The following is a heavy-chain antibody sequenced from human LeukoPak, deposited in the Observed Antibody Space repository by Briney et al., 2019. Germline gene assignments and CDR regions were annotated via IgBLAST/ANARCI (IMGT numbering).Heavy chain of an antibody. CDR3: VTGGSGYFTH. Sequence: PGGSLRLSCAASGFTFSNHWMHWVRQAPGKGLVWVSRIKSDGSYRTYADSVEGRFTISRDNAKNTLYLQLNSLRAEDTAVYCCVTGGSGYFTHWGQGTLVTVSS. D-gene: IGHD3-3*01. J-gene: IGHJ4*02. V-gene: IGHV3-74*01. CDR1: GFTFSNHW. CDR2: IKSDGSYR.